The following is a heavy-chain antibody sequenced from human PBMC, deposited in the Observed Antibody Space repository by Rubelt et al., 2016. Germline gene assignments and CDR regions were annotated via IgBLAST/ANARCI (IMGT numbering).Heavy chain of an antibody. Sequence: QPQLERSGAEMKEPGASVKVSCKALGFNFLSFGITWLRKAPGQGLEWMGWIRAYNGNTNYAQTHKSRGTMTTDTSTRTAYMELRGRVAAETALYYCARVGSSGFWGVWGQGTTVTVSS. CDR3: ARVGSSGFWGV. CDR1: GFNFLSFG. D-gene: IGHD6-19*01. V-gene: IGHV1-18*01. J-gene: IGHJ6*02. CDR2: IRAYNGNT.